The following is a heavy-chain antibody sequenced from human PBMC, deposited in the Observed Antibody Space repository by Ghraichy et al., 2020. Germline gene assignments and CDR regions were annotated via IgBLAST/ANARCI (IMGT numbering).Heavy chain of an antibody. D-gene: IGHD3-22*01. CDR1: GFTFTNAW. CDR3: TTGRRYYDSSGYYPYYFDY. J-gene: IGHJ4*02. Sequence: ESLNISCAVFGFTFTNAWMSWVRQAPGKGLEWVGRVKSKADDGAIDYAAPVKGRFTISRDDSKNTLYLQMNSLKTEDTAVYYCTTGRRYYDSSGYYPYYFDYWGQGTLVTVSS. V-gene: IGHV3-15*01. CDR2: VKSKADDGAI.